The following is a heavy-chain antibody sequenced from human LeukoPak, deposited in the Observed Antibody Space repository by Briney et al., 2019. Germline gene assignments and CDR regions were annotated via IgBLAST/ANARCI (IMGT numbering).Heavy chain of an antibody. CDR2: IKRDGSST. Sequence: PGGSLRLSCAASGFTFGGHWMDWVRQGPGKGLVWVSRIKRDGSSTTYADSVKGRFTISRDNAKNTLYLQMNSLRAEDTAVYYCAREYSSWFDYWGQGTLVTVSS. V-gene: IGHV3-74*01. J-gene: IGHJ4*02. CDR3: AREYSSWFDY. D-gene: IGHD6-6*01. CDR1: GFTFGGHW.